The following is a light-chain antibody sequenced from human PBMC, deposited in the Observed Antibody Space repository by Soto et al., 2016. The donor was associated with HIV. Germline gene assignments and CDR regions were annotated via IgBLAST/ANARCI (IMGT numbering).Light chain of an antibody. J-gene: IGKJ3*01. CDR2: KAS. CDR3: QQYITFPYT. Sequence: DIQMTQSPSTLSASVGDRVTITCRASQSISSWLAWYQQKPGKAPNLLVYKASTLQSGVPSRFSGSGSGTEFTLTISSLQPDDFATYYCQQYITFPYTFGPGTKVDI. CDR1: QSISSW. V-gene: IGKV1-5*03.